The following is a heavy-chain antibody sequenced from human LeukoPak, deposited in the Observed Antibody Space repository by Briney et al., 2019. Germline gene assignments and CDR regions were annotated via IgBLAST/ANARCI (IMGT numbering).Heavy chain of an antibody. CDR3: ARSGINNFDY. Sequence: PGGSLRLSCVSSGFTFSSYALSWVRQAPGRGLEWVASISEGGGSTFYADSVKGRFTTFRDDSKNTLYLHMDSLRAENTAVYYCARSGINNFDYWGQGNLVTVSS. V-gene: IGHV3-23*01. D-gene: IGHD1-26*01. J-gene: IGHJ4*02. CDR2: ISEGGGST. CDR1: GFTFSSYA.